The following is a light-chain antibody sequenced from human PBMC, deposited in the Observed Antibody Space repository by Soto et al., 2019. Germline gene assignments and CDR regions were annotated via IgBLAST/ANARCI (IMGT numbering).Light chain of an antibody. J-gene: IGKJ1*01. Sequence: DIEMTQSPSTLSASVGDRVTITCRASQSISSRLAWYQQKPGKAPKVLIFDASSLESGVPSRFSGSGSGTEFTLTISRLQPDDSATYFCQQYKTYGTFGQGTKVEIQ. CDR3: QQYKTYGT. CDR1: QSISSR. CDR2: DAS. V-gene: IGKV1-5*01.